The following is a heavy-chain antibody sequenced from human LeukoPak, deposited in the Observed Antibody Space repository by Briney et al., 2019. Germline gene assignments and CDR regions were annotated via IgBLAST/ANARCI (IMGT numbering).Heavy chain of an antibody. J-gene: IGHJ6*02. CDR1: GFTLSSYG. CDR3: AKDSLRWSYFYYGMDV. Sequence: PGGSLRLSCAASGFTLSSYGMHWVRQAPGKGLEWVAVISYAGSNKYHVDSVKGRFTISRDNSKNTLYLQMNSLRAEDTAVYYCAKDSLRWSYFYYGMDVWGQGTTVTVSS. V-gene: IGHV3-30*18. D-gene: IGHD4-23*01. CDR2: ISYAGSNK.